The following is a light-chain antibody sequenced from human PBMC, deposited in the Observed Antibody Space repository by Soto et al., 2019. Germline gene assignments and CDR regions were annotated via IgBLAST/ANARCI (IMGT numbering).Light chain of an antibody. J-gene: IGKJ1*01. Sequence: IQMTQSPSILPASVGDRVTLTCRASPHIGRFLAWFQQRPGQVPKLLIPGASTLEGDDPTRFSGRGSGTEFTLSIDTLQPEDSATYYGQQYQSYPRTFGHGTKVEI. CDR2: GAS. CDR1: PHIGRF. CDR3: QQYQSYPRT. V-gene: IGKV1-5*01.